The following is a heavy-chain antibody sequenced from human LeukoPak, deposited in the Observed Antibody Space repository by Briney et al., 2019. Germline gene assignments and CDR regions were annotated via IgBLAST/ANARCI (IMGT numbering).Heavy chain of an antibody. J-gene: IGHJ4*02. Sequence: GGSLRLSCAASGFTFSSYAMSWVRQAPGKGLEWVANIKKDGSDKYYVDSVKGRFTISRDNARNSLYLQMNSLRVEDTAVYYCEGGAGYWGQGTPVTVSS. CDR1: GFTFSSYA. V-gene: IGHV3-7*01. CDR2: IKKDGSDK. CDR3: EGGAGY. D-gene: IGHD4/OR15-4a*01.